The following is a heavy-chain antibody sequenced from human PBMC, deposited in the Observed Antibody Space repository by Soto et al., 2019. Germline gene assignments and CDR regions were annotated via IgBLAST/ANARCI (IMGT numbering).Heavy chain of an antibody. Sequence: QVQLVESGGGVVQPGRSLRLSCAASGFTFSSYAMHWVRQAPGKGLEWVAVISYDGSNKYYADSVKGRFTISRDNSKNPLYLQMNSLRAEDTAVYYCARDLYYDILTGYYNPYYYGMDVWGQGTTVTVSS. CDR1: GFTFSSYA. CDR3: ARDLYYDILTGYYNPYYYGMDV. CDR2: ISYDGSNK. D-gene: IGHD3-9*01. V-gene: IGHV3-30-3*01. J-gene: IGHJ6*02.